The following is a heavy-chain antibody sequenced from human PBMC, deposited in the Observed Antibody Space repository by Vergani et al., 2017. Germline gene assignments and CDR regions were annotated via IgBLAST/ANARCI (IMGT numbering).Heavy chain of an antibody. Sequence: EVQLVESGGGLVKPGGSLRLSCAASGLTFSSYSMNWVRQAPGKGLEWVSSISSSSSYIYYADSVKGRFTISRDNAKNSLYLQMNSLRAEDTAVYYCARDLEAPIPWLRIDYYYYGMDVWGQGTTVTVSS. CDR3: ARDLEAPIPWLRIDYYYYGMDV. CDR1: GLTFSSYS. J-gene: IGHJ6*02. V-gene: IGHV3-21*01. D-gene: IGHD5-12*01. CDR2: ISSSSSYI.